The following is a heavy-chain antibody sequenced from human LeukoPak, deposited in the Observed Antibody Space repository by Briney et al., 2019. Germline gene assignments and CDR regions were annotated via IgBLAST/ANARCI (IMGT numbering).Heavy chain of an antibody. CDR1: GGSVSSGSYY. D-gene: IGHD6-13*01. Sequence: PSETLSLTCTVSGGSVSSGSYYWSWIRQPPGKGLEWIGYIYYSGSTNYNPSLKSRVTISVDTSKNQFSLKLSTVTAADTAVYYCARYSSSSGSMDVWGKGTTVTVSS. V-gene: IGHV4-61*01. CDR3: ARYSSSSGSMDV. J-gene: IGHJ6*04. CDR2: IYYSGST.